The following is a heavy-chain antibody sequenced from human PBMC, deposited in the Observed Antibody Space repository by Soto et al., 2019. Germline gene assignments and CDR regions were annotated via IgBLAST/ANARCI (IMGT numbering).Heavy chain of an antibody. V-gene: IGHV3-21*01. CDR2: ISSRSDI. Sequence: GGSLRLSGMVSGFAFRTYSINWVRQAPGKGLEWVSSISSRSDIYYADSVKGRFTISRDNAKNSVSLQMNSLRAEDTAVYYCAREYTAWPLAYGLDVWGQGTTVTVSS. J-gene: IGHJ6*02. CDR1: GFAFRTYS. CDR3: AREYTAWPLAYGLDV. D-gene: IGHD2-2*02.